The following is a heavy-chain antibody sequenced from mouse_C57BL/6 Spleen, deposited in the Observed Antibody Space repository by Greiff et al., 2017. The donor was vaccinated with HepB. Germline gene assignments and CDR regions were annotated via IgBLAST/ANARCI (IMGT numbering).Heavy chain of an antibody. CDR1: GYTFTSYW. J-gene: IGHJ2*01. Sequence: VQLQQPGAELVKPGASVKLSCKASGYTFTSYWMQWVKQRPGQGLEWIGEIDPSDSYTNYNQKFKGKATLTVDTSSSTAYMQLSSLTSEDSAVYYCARGKRENYWGQGTTLTVSS. CDR2: IDPSDSYT. CDR3: ARGKRENY. V-gene: IGHV1-50*01.